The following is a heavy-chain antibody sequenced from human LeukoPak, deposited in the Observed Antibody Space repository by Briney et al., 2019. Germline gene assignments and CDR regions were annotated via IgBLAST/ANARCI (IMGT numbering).Heavy chain of an antibody. CDR1: GFTFSSYA. CDR2: ISYDGSNK. J-gene: IGHJ4*02. Sequence: GRSLRLSCAASGFTFSSYAMHWVRQAPGKGLEWVAVISYDGSNKYYADSVKGRFTISRDNSKNTLYLQMNSLRAEDTAVYYCARTSYWGQGTPVTVSS. V-gene: IGHV3-30-3*01. CDR3: ARTSY.